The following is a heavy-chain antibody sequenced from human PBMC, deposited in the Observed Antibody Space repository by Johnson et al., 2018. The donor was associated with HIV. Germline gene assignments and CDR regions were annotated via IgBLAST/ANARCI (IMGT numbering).Heavy chain of an antibody. D-gene: IGHD1-1*01. CDR2: IKSRTDGGTT. V-gene: IGHV3-15*01. CDR1: GFTVSSNY. J-gene: IGHJ3*02. CDR3: TTRTWSDAFDI. Sequence: VQLVESGGGLVQPGGSLRLSCAASGFTVSSNYMSWVRRAPGKGLEWVGRIKSRTDGGTTDYTAPVKGRFTISRDDSKNTLYLQMNSLKTEDTAVYFCTTRTWSDAFDIWGRGTMVTVSS.